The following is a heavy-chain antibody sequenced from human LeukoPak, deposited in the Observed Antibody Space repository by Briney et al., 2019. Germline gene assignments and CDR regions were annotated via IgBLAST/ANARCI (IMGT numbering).Heavy chain of an antibody. D-gene: IGHD2-15*01. J-gene: IGHJ3*02. CDR2: ISSSSSTI. V-gene: IGHV3-48*01. CDR3: ARDSRFAATHLYAFDI. CDR1: GFTFSSYS. Sequence: GGSLRLSCAASGFTFSSYSMNWVRQAPGKGLEWVSYISSSSSTIYYADSVKGRFTISRDNAKSSLYLQMNSLRAEDTAVYYCARDSRFAATHLYAFDIRGQGTMVTVSS.